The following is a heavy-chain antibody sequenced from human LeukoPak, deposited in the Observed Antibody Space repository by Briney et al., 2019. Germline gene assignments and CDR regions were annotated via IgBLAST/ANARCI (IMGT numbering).Heavy chain of an antibody. D-gene: IGHD1-20*01. Sequence: GGSLRLSCAASGFTFSSYAMSWVRQAPGKGLEWVSAISGSGGSTYYADSVKGRFTISRDNSKNTLYLQMNGLRAEDTAVYYCAKDLQKITGAAKDYWGQGTLVTVSS. CDR3: AKDLQKITGAAKDY. V-gene: IGHV3-23*01. CDR1: GFTFSSYA. J-gene: IGHJ4*02. CDR2: ISGSGGST.